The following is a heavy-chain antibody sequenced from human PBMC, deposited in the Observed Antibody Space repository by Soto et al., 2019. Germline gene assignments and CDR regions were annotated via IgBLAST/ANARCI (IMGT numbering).Heavy chain of an antibody. V-gene: IGHV4-39*01. Sequence: QLQESGPGLVKASETLSLTCTVSGVSITRSSYSWGWFRQSPGKGLEWIANAHHHSWSSYYNPSLTTPFHSTLETWANEFSLSVPSVTASDTELYYCGRLRCCGSLAYFDSWGQGALVTVSP. J-gene: IGHJ4*02. D-gene: IGHD2-21*01. CDR2: AHHHSWSS. CDR3: GRLRCCGSLAYFDS. CDR1: GVSITRSSYS.